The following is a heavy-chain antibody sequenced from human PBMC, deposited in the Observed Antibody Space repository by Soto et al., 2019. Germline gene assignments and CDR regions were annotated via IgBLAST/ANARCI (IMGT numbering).Heavy chain of an antibody. D-gene: IGHD7-27*01. V-gene: IGHV4-30-4*01. CDR2: IYKSATT. CDR3: ARGRYCLTGRCFPNWFDS. CDR1: GDSISNLDYF. J-gene: IGHJ5*01. Sequence: PSETLSLTCSVSGDSISNLDYFWAWIRQPPGQALEYIGYIYKSATTYYNPSFESRVAISVGTSKSQFSLNVTSVTAADTAVYFCARGRYCLTGRCFPNWFDSWGQGALVTVSS.